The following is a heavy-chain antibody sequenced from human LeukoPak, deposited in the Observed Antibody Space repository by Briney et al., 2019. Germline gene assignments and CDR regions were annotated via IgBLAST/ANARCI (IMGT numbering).Heavy chain of an antibody. CDR3: ARRYKSTEYCSGGTRLYNWFDP. D-gene: IGHD2-15*01. J-gene: IGHJ5*02. CDR1: GGSISSSSYY. Sequence: PSETLSLTCTVSGGSISSSSYYWGWLRQPPGKGLEWIGSIYYSGSTYYNPSLKSRVTISVDTSKNQFSLKLSPVTAADTAVYYCARRYKSTEYCSGGTRLYNWFDPWDQGTLVTVSS. V-gene: IGHV4-39*01. CDR2: IYYSGST.